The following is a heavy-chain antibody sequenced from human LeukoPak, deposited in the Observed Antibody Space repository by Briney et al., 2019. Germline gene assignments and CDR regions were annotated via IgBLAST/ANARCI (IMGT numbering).Heavy chain of an antibody. CDR1: GFTFSSYG. Sequence: PGGSLRLSCAASGFTFSSYGMHWVRQAPGKGLEWVAVVSSDGSAKYYADSVKGRFTISRDNSKNTLYLQMNSLRAEDTAVYYCARGHDFWSGSPENDYWGQGTLVTVSS. CDR2: VSSDGSAK. D-gene: IGHD3-3*01. CDR3: ARGHDFWSGSPENDY. J-gene: IGHJ4*02. V-gene: IGHV3-30*03.